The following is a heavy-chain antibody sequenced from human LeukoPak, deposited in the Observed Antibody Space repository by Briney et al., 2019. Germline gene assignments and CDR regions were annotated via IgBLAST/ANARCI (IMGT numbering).Heavy chain of an antibody. J-gene: IGHJ4*02. D-gene: IGHD1-20*01. CDR2: INFYNGNT. Sequence: ASVKVSGKASGYTFTSYGFTWVRQAPGQGLEWKGWINFYNGNTQYAPKFKGRVTTTIDTSTSTAYMELRGLGTDDTAGYYGARRGNWNGFAYWGQGTLVIVYS. V-gene: IGHV1-18*01. CDR3: ARRGNWNGFAY. CDR1: GYTFTSYG.